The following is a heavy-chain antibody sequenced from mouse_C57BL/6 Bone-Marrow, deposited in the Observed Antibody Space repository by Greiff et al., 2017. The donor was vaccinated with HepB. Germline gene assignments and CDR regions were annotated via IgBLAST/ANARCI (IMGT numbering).Heavy chain of an antibody. CDR3: ARRSVPHWYFDV. V-gene: IGHV14-3*01. D-gene: IGHD5-1*01. CDR2: IDPANGNT. J-gene: IGHJ1*03. Sequence: EVQRVESVAELVRPGASVKLSCTASGFNIKNTYMHWVKQRPEQGLEWIGRIDPANGNTKYAPKFQGKATITADTSSNTAYLQLSSLTSEDTAIYYCARRSVPHWYFDVWGTGTTVTVSS. CDR1: GFNIKNTY.